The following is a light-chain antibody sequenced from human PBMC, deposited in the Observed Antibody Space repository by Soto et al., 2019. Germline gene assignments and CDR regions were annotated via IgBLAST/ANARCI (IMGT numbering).Light chain of an antibody. Sequence: QPVLTQPSSLSASPGASASLTCTLRSGISVVTYPIYWYQQKPGSPPQYLLWYKSDSDKHQGSGVPSRFSGSKDAPANAGILLISGLQSEDEADYYCSSYTTTGTLYVFGTGTKLTVL. V-gene: IGLV5-45*03. CDR3: SSYTTTGTLYV. CDR1: SGISVVTYP. CDR2: YKSDSDK. J-gene: IGLJ1*01.